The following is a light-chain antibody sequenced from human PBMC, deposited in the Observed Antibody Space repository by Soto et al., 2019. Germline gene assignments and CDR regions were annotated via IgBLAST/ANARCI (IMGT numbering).Light chain of an antibody. Sequence: EIVMTQSPATLSVSPGERATLSCRASQSVSSNLAWYQQQPGQAPRLLIYGASTRATGIPARFSGSGSGTEFTLTISSLQSEDFAVYYCQQYNNWRWTFGQGTKLEIK. CDR2: GAS. J-gene: IGKJ2*02. V-gene: IGKV3-15*01. CDR1: QSVSSN. CDR3: QQYNNWRWT.